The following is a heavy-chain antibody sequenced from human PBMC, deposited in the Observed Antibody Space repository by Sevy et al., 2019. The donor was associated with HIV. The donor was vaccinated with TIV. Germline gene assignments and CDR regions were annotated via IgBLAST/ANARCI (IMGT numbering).Heavy chain of an antibody. D-gene: IGHD3-16*01. J-gene: IGHJ4*02. Sequence: SQTLSLTCAISGDSVSSNSAAWGWIRQSPSRGLEWLGRTYYRSKWYNDYAVSVKGRITINPDTSKNQFSLQLNSVTPEDTAVYYCAKLTGSYADWGQGTLVTVSS. CDR1: GDSVSSNSAA. CDR2: TYYRSKWYN. CDR3: AKLTGSYAD. V-gene: IGHV6-1*01.